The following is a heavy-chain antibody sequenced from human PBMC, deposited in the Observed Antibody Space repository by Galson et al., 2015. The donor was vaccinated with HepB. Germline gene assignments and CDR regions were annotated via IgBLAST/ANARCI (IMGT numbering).Heavy chain of an antibody. CDR2: MSPKSGST. V-gene: IGHV1-8*01. D-gene: IGHD3-10*01. J-gene: IGHJ5*02. CDR3: TRERAGLGLVLQA. Sequence: SVKVSCKASGHTFTSLDINWVRQATGQGPEWMGWMSPKSGSTGFAEKFQGRVTLTRDTSTSTAYMELSSLTFEDTAVYYCTRERAGLGLVLQAWGQGTLVTVSS. CDR1: GHTFTSLD.